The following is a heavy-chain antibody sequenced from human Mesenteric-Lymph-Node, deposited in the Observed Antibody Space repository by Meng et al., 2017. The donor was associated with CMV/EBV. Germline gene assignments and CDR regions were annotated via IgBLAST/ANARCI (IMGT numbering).Heavy chain of an antibody. CDR2: INSNGSGT. CDR1: EFTFSSYW. CDR3: ARGEGCSSTSCIYYFDY. V-gene: IGHV3-74*01. Sequence: GGSLRLSCAASEFTFSSYWMHWVRQAPGKGLMWVSRINSNGSGTTYADSVKGRFTISRDNAKNTLYLQMNSLRAEDTAVYYCARGEGCSSTSCIYYFDYWGQGTLVTVSS. J-gene: IGHJ4*02. D-gene: IGHD2-2*01.